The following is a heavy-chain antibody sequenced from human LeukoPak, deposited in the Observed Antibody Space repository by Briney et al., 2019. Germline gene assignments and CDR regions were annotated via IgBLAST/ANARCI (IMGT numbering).Heavy chain of an antibody. Sequence: GGSLRLSCAASGFTFSSYAMRWVRQAPGKGLEGVSAISGSGGSTYYADSVKGRFTISRDNSKNTLYLQMNSLRAEDTAVYYCAKVGVIYGFDYWGQGTLVTVSS. D-gene: IGHD3-16*02. V-gene: IGHV3-23*01. CDR3: AKVGVIYGFDY. CDR1: GFTFSSYA. J-gene: IGHJ4*02. CDR2: ISGSGGST.